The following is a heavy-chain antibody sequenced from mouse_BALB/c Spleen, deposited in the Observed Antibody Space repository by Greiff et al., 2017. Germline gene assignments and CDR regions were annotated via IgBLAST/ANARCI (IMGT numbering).Heavy chain of an antibody. CDR3: ARGAYYRYDDGFAY. J-gene: IGHJ3*01. Sequence: QLQQSGPGLVAPSQSLSITCTVSGFSLTSYGVHWVRQPPGKGLEWLGVIWAGGSTNYNSALMSRLSISKDNSKSQVFLKMNSLQTDDTAMYYCARGAYYRYDDGFAYWGQGTLVTVSA. D-gene: IGHD2-14*01. CDR1: GFSLTSYG. V-gene: IGHV2-9*02. CDR2: IWAGGST.